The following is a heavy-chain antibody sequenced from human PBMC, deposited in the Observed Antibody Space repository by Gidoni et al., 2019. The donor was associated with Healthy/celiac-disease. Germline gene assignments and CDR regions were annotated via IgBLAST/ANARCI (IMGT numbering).Heavy chain of an antibody. V-gene: IGHV4-39*01. CDR2: IYYSGRT. Sequence: QLQLQESGPGLVKPSEPLSLTCTVPGGSISSSSYYSGWLRQPPGKGLEWIGSIYYSGRTYYNPSLKSQVTISVDTSKNQFSLKLSSVTAADTAVYYCARRDGYNYGLFDYWGQGTLVTVSS. CDR3: ARRDGYNYGLFDY. J-gene: IGHJ4*02. CDR1: GGSISSSSYY. D-gene: IGHD5-12*01.